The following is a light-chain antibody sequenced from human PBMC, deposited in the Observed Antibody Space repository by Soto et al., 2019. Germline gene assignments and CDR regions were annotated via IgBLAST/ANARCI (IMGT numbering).Light chain of an antibody. Sequence: DIPMTQSPSTLSASVGDRVTITCRASQTINRWLAWYQQKPGKAPNLLIYDVSTLESGVPSRFSGSGSGTQFALTISSLQPDDFATYYCQHYNGYSRTFGQGTRVEVK. CDR1: QTINRW. CDR3: QHYNGYSRT. CDR2: DVS. V-gene: IGKV1-5*01. J-gene: IGKJ1*01.